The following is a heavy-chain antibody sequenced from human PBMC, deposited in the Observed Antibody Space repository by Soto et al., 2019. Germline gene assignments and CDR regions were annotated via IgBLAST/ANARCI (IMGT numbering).Heavy chain of an antibody. D-gene: IGHD2-8*02. CDR2: ILVDGRT. V-gene: IGHV3-23*01. J-gene: IGHJ3*01. CDR1: GFPCGSYD. Sequence: GGSLRLSCAASGFPCGSYDMTWVRQAPGKGLEWVSTILVDGRTFYVDSVKGRFTISRDNSRNTVYLQMNSLTAGDTALYYCETETATGGGAFDFCGQGTMVTVSS. CDR3: ETETATGGGAFDF.